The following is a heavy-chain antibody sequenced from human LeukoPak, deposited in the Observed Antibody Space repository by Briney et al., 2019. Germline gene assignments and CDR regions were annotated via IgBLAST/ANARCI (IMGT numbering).Heavy chain of an antibody. D-gene: IGHD3-22*01. Sequence: GASVKLSCNASGYTFSNYGISWVRQAPGQGLEWLGWISAFNGHTHYAQKVQGRVTLTTDTSTSTAYMEVRSLRSDDTAVYFCARVIPDYYESSGYPLFFDYWGQGTLVTVSS. CDR2: ISAFNGHT. CDR1: GYTFSNYG. J-gene: IGHJ4*02. V-gene: IGHV1-18*01. CDR3: ARVIPDYYESSGYPLFFDY.